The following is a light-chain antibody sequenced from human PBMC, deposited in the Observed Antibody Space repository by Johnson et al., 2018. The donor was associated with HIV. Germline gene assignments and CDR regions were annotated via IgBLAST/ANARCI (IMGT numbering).Light chain of an antibody. CDR1: SSNIGNNY. J-gene: IGLJ1*01. V-gene: IGLV1-51*01. CDR2: DNN. CDR3: GTWDSSLSFYV. Sequence: QPVLTQPPSMSAAPGQKVTISCSGSSSNIGNNYVSWYQQLPGTAPKLLIYDNNKRPSGIPDRFSGSKSGTSATLGITGLQTGDEADYYCGTWDSSLSFYVFGTGTKVTVL.